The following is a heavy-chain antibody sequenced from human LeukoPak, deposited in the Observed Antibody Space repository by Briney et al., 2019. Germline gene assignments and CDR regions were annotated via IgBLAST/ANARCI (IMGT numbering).Heavy chain of an antibody. CDR3: ARNRWLDP. CDR2: INHSGST. Sequence: SETLSLTCAVYGGPFSGYYWSWIRQPPGKGLEWIGEINHSGSTNYNPSLKSRVTISVDTSKNQFSLKLSSVTAADTAVYYCARNRWLDPWGQGTLVTVSS. V-gene: IGHV4-34*01. D-gene: IGHD1-14*01. CDR1: GGPFSGYY. J-gene: IGHJ5*02.